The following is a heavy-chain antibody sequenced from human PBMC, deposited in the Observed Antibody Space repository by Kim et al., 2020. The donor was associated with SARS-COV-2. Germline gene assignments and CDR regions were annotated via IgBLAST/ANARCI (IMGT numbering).Heavy chain of an antibody. Sequence: VKGRFTVSRDNAKNSLYLQMNSLRADDMAVYYCARTLGYCDGGRCYGFDYWGQGTLVTVPS. D-gene: IGHD2-15*01. J-gene: IGHJ4*02. CDR3: ARTLGYCDGGRCYGFDY. V-gene: IGHV3-11*06.